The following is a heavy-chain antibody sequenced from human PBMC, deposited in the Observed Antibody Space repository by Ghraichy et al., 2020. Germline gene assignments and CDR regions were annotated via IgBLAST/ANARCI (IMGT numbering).Heavy chain of an antibody. CDR2: ISPGYTI. CDR1: SFTFTTYS. J-gene: IGHJ4*02. D-gene: IGHD2-8*02. Sequence: GGSLRLSCAASSFTFTTYSMNWVRQAPGKGLEWISYISPGYTIYYADSVKGRFTISRDNAKNSLYLQMNSLRDDDTAVYYSAGGYCTGGNCYDYWGPGTLVTVSS. V-gene: IGHV3-48*02. CDR3: AGGYCTGGNCYDY.